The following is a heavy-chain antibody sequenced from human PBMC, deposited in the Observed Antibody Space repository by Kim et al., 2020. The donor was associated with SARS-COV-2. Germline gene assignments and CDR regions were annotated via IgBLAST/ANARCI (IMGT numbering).Heavy chain of an antibody. V-gene: IGHV4-34*01. CDR3: ARGRSMVEVAGSYAFDI. Sequence: RKSRVTMSVDTSKNQFSLKLSSVTAADTAVYYCARGRSMVEVAGSYAFDIWGQGTMVTVSS. D-gene: IGHD6-19*01. J-gene: IGHJ3*02.